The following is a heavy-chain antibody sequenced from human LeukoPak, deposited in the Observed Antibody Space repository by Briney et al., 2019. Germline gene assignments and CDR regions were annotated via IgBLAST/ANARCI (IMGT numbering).Heavy chain of an antibody. J-gene: IGHJ4*02. CDR3: ARARGYSGYEDFDY. Sequence: SETLSLTCTVSGGSISSYYWSWIRQPPGKGLEWIGYIYYSGSTNYNPSLKSRVTISVDTSKNQFSLKLSSVTAADTAVYYCARARGYSGYEDFDYWGQGTLVTVSP. CDR1: GGSISSYY. V-gene: IGHV4-59*01. D-gene: IGHD5-12*01. CDR2: IYYSGST.